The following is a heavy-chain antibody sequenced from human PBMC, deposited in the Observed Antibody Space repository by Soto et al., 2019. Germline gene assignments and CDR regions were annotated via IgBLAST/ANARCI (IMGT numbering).Heavy chain of an antibody. CDR3: ARERRYEYYFDY. V-gene: IGHV3-30-3*01. J-gene: IGHJ4*02. D-gene: IGHD3-3*01. CDR1: GFTFSSYA. Sequence: QVQLVESGGGVVQPGRSLRLSCAASGFTFSSYAMHWVRQAPGKGLEWVAVISYDGSNKYYADSVKGRFTISRDNSKNTLYLQMNSLRAEDTAVYYCARERRYEYYFDYWGQGTLVTVSS. CDR2: ISYDGSNK.